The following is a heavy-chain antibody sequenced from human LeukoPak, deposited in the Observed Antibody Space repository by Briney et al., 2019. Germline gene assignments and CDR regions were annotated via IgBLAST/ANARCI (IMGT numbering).Heavy chain of an antibody. D-gene: IGHD6-19*01. CDR1: GLTFSSYS. CDR3: ASLYSSGWPDNWFDP. V-gene: IGHV3-21*01. Sequence: PGGSLRLSCAASGLTFSSYSMNWVRQAPGKGLEWVSSISSSSSYIYYADSVKGRFTISRDNAKNSLYLQMNSLRAEDTAVYYCASLYSSGWPDNWFDPWGQGTLVTVSS. CDR2: ISSSSSYI. J-gene: IGHJ5*02.